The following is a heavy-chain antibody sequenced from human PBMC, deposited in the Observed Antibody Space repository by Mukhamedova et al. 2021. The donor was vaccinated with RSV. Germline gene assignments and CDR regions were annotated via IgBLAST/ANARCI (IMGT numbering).Heavy chain of an antibody. Sequence: GKGLEWVSLIYSGGSTYYADSVKGRFTISRDNFKNTLYLQMDNLRAEDTAVYYCARDSSGVAPFFDYWGQGILVSVSS. V-gene: IGHV3-53*01. CDR2: IYSGGST. CDR3: ARDSSGVAPFFDY. D-gene: IGHD3-10*01. J-gene: IGHJ4*02.